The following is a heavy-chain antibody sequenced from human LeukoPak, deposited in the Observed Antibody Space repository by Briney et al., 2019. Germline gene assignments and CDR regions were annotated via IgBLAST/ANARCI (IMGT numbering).Heavy chain of an antibody. D-gene: IGHD2-21*01. Sequence: GGSLRLSCAASGFTFNSFGMHWVRQAPGKGLEWVSAISGSGGSTYYADSVKGRFTISRDNSKNTLYLQMNSLRAEDTAVYYCAKASIARGSIDYWGQGTLVTVSS. CDR2: ISGSGGST. J-gene: IGHJ4*02. CDR1: GFTFNSFG. CDR3: AKASIARGSIDY. V-gene: IGHV3-23*01.